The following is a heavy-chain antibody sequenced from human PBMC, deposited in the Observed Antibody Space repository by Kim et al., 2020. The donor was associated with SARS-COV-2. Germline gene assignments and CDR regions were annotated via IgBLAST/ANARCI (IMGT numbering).Heavy chain of an antibody. CDR3: AKRVVTAASDNYFAMDV. Sequence: GGSLRLSCTASGFTFSSYGMHWVRQPPGKGLEWLAVIWYDGNTKYYEDSMKGRLTISRDNSKNILYLDMTSVTAEDTAVYYCAKRVVTAASDNYFAMDVCGQGATVTVS. CDR2: IWYDGNTK. J-gene: IGHJ6*02. D-gene: IGHD2-15*01. CDR1: GFTFSSYG. V-gene: IGHV3-33*06.